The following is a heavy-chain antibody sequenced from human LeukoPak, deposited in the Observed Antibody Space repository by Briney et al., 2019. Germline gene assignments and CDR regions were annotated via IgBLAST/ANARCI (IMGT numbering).Heavy chain of an antibody. V-gene: IGHV3-23*01. J-gene: IGHJ3*02. CDR1: GFTFSSYG. CDR2: ISVTGNST. CDR3: AKDAYYYASGSYYPDAFDI. Sequence: GGSLRLSCAASGFTFSSYGMTWVRQAPGKGLEWVSTISVTGNSTYYADSVKGRFTISRDTSKNTLYLQMNSLRADDTAVYSCAKDAYYYASGSYYPDAFDIWGQGTMVTVSS. D-gene: IGHD3-10*01.